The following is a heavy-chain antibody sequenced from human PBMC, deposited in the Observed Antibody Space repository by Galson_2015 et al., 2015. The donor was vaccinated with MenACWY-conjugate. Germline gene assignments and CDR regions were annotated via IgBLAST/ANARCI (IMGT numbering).Heavy chain of an antibody. CDR1: GFTFDDYG. J-gene: IGHJ4*02. CDR3: ARVREDYYGSGGGGSPDY. V-gene: IGHV3-20*04. Sequence: SLRLSCAASGFTFDDYGMSWVRQAPGKGLEWVTGINWNGGSTGYADSVKGRFTISRDNAKNSLYLQMNSLRAEDTALYYCARVREDYYGSGGGGSPDYWGQGTLVTVSS. CDR2: INWNGGST. D-gene: IGHD3-10*01.